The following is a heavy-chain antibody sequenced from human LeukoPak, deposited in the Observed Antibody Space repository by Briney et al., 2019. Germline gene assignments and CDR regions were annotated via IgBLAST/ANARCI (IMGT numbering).Heavy chain of an antibody. CDR1: GFTFSNAW. Sequence: GGSLRLSCAASGFTFSNAWMSWVRQAPGKGLEWVSAISGSGGSTYYADSVKGRFTISRDNSKNTLYLQMNSLRAEDTAVYYCATRTALGATYYFDYWGQGTLVTVSS. CDR3: ATRTALGATYYFDY. D-gene: IGHD1-26*01. CDR2: ISGSGGST. V-gene: IGHV3-23*01. J-gene: IGHJ4*02.